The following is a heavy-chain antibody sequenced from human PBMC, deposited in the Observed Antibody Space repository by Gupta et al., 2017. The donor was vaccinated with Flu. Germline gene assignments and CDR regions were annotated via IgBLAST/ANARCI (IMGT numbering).Heavy chain of an antibody. CDR1: ISSYY. CDR2: IYTSGST. CDR3: AREGVGYFDWFDY. V-gene: IGHV4-4*07. Sequence: ISSYYWSWIRQPAGKGLEWIGRIYTSGSTNYNPSLKSRVTMSVDTSKNQFSLKLSSVTAADTAVYYCAREGVGYFDWFDYWGQGTLVTVSS. D-gene: IGHD3-9*01. J-gene: IGHJ5*01.